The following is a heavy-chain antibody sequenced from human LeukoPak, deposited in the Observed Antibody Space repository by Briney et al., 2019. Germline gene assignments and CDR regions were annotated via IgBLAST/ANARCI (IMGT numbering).Heavy chain of an antibody. V-gene: IGHV1-2*02. CDR2: INPNSGGT. J-gene: IGHJ4*02. CDR1: GYTFTGYY. D-gene: IGHD3-10*01. CDR3: ARVLRIHYYGSGSYSNFDY. Sequence: ASVTVSCKASGYTFTGYYMHWVRQAPGQGLEWMGWINPNSGGTNYAQKFQGRVTMTRDTSISTAYMELSRLRSDDTAVYYCARVLRIHYYGSGSYSNFDYWGQGTLVTVSS.